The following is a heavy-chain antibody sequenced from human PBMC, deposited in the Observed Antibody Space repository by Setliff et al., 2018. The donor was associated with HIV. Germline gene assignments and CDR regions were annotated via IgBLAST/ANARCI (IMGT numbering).Heavy chain of an antibody. J-gene: IGHJ4*02. Sequence: SETLSLTCAVYGGSLSGDYWSWIRQPPGKGLEWIGEINQSGSTNYNPSLKSRVIISVDTSKNQLSLKLSSVTAADTAMYYCARSIVPVASGYYYFEYWGQGTLVTVSS. D-gene: IGHD3-3*01. CDR2: INQSGST. CDR3: ARSIVPVASGYYYFEY. V-gene: IGHV4-34*01. CDR1: GGSLSGDY.